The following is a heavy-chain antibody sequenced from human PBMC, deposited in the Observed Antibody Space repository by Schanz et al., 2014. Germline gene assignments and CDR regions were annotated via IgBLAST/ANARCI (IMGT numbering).Heavy chain of an antibody. CDR1: GFPFSSYA. CDR3: ARGRGCTGGSCYSWFDL. D-gene: IGHD2-15*01. Sequence: QVQLVESGGGVVQPGRSLRLSCAASGFPFSSYALHWVRQAPGKGLEWVAVISYDGVNTYYADSVKGRFTISRDNSKNALYLQMDSLRSEDTAVYYCARGRGCTGGSCYSWFDLWGQGTLVTVAS. V-gene: IGHV3-30-3*01. CDR2: ISYDGVNT. J-gene: IGHJ5*02.